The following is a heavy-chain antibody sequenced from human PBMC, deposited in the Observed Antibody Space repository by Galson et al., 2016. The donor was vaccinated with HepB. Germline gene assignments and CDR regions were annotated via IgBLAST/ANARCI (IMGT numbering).Heavy chain of an antibody. CDR1: GFTFSNYA. CDR3: AKGHYGDYLSYFDY. Sequence: SLRLSCAVSGFTFSNYAMHWVHQAPGKGLEWVAVMSYDGSHEYYGDSVKGRFTITRDNSKNTLYLQMNTLSAADTAVYYCAKGHYGDYLSYFDYWGQGTLVTVSS. CDR2: MSYDGSHE. D-gene: IGHD4-17*01. J-gene: IGHJ4*02. V-gene: IGHV3-30*18.